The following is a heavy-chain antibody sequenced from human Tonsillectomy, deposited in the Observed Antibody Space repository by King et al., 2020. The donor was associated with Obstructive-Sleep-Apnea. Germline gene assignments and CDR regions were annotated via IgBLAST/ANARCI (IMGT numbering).Heavy chain of an antibody. CDR2: IYYSWST. J-gene: IGHJ4*02. Sequence: QLQESGPGLVKPSETLSLTCTVSGGSISSYYWSWIRQPPGKGLEWIGYIYYSWSTNYNPSPKSRVTISVDTSKNQFSLKLSSVTAADTAVYYCARHERDDSSGYYYLYYFDYWGQGTLVTVSS. V-gene: IGHV4-59*08. CDR1: GGSISSYY. CDR3: ARHERDDSSGYYYLYYFDY. D-gene: IGHD3-22*01.